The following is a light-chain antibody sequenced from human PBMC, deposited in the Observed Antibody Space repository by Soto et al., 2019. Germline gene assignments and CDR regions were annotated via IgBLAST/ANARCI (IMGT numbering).Light chain of an antibody. CDR1: SDDIGGYQY. J-gene: IGLJ2*01. CDR3: TSYTATTTRV. CDR2: EVT. Sequence: QSALTQPASVTGSPGQSVTISCTGTSDDIGGYQYVSWYQHHPGRAPKLLMYEVTNRPSGVSARFFGSKSGNTASLFISGLQAEDEADYYCTSYTATTTRVFGGGTKVTVL. V-gene: IGLV2-14*01.